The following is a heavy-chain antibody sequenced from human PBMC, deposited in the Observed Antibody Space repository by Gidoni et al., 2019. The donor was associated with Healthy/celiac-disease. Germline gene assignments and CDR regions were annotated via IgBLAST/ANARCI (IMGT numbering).Heavy chain of an antibody. CDR1: GGAISSYY. CDR3: ARYKTSYYYYYMDV. J-gene: IGHJ6*03. Sequence: QVQLQESGPGLGTPSETLSLPCTVSGGAISSYYWSWIRQPPGKGLEWIGYIYYSGSTNYNPSLKSRVTISVDTSKNQFSLKLSSVTAADTAVYYCARYKTSYYYYYMDVWGKGTTVTVSS. V-gene: IGHV4-59*01. CDR2: IYYSGST. D-gene: IGHD1-20*01.